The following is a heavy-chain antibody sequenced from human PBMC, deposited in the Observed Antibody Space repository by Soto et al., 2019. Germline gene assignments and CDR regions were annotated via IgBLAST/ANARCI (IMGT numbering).Heavy chain of an antibody. Sequence: PSETLSLTCAVYGGSFSGYYWSWIRQPPGKGLEWIGEINHSGSTNYNPSLKSRVTISVDTSKKQFSLKLSSVTAADTAVYYCATGHLERPFDYWGQGTLVTVPQ. D-gene: IGHD1-1*01. V-gene: IGHV4-34*01. CDR2: INHSGST. CDR3: ATGHLERPFDY. CDR1: GGSFSGYY. J-gene: IGHJ4*02.